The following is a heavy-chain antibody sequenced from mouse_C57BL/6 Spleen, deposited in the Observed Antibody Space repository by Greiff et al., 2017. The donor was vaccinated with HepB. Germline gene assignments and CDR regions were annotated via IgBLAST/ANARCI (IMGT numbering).Heavy chain of an antibody. Sequence: QVQLQQSGPELVKPGASVKISCKASGYAFSSSWMNWVKQRPGKGLEWIGRIYPGDGDNNYNGKFKGKATLTADKSSSTAYMQLSSLTSEDSAVYFCVGYYGSSPFAYWGQGTLVTVSA. CDR3: VGYYGSSPFAY. V-gene: IGHV1-82*01. CDR2: IYPGDGDN. D-gene: IGHD1-1*01. CDR1: GYAFSSSW. J-gene: IGHJ3*01.